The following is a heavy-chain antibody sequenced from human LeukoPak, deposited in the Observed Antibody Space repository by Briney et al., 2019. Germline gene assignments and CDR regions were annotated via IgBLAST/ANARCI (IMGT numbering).Heavy chain of an antibody. CDR2: IWYDGSNK. Sequence: GGTLRLSCAASGFTFSSYAMHWVRQAPGKGLEWVADIWYDGSNKYNADPAKGRFTISRDNSKNTPYLQMNSLRAGATAVYYCAVEGIVGSSGYLDYWGQGTLVTVSS. D-gene: IGHD1-26*01. J-gene: IGHJ4*02. V-gene: IGHV3-33*01. CDR3: AVEGIVGSSGYLDY. CDR1: GFTFSSYA.